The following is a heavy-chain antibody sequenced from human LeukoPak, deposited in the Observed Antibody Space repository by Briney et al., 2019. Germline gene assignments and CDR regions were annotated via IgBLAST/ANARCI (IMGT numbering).Heavy chain of an antibody. Sequence: SETLSLTCTVSGGPISSYYWSWIRQPPGKGLEWIGYIYYSGSTNYNPSLKSRVTISVDTSKNQFSLKLSSVTAADTAVYYCARQGIVGATDAFDIWGQGTMVTVSS. CDR2: IYYSGST. D-gene: IGHD1-26*01. J-gene: IGHJ3*02. CDR1: GGPISSYY. CDR3: ARQGIVGATDAFDI. V-gene: IGHV4-59*01.